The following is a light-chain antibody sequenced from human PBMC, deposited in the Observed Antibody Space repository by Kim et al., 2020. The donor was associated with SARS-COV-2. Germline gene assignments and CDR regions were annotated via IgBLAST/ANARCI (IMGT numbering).Light chain of an antibody. V-gene: IGKV3-20*01. CDR3: QQYGSSLMYT. Sequence: SPGERAARSCRASQSVSSSYLAWYQQKPGQAPRLLIYGASSRATGIPDRFSGSGSGTDFTFTISRLEPEDFAVYYCQQYGSSLMYTFGQGTKLEI. CDR2: GAS. CDR1: QSVSSSY. J-gene: IGKJ2*01.